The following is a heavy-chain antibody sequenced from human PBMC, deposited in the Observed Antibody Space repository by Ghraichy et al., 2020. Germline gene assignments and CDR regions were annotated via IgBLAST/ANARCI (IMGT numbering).Heavy chain of an antibody. CDR3: ARRRGYLYFSETPYADDAFDF. CDR1: GGSISRYY. D-gene: IGHD2-2*01. CDR2: IFQSGTT. Sequence: SQTISLTCTVSGGSISRYYWSWMRQPPGKGLEWIGYIFQSGTTNYNPSLQSRAAISVDASKNQFFLNLTSVTAADTAVYFCARRRGYLYFSETPYADDAFDFWGPGAMVTVSS. J-gene: IGHJ3*01. V-gene: IGHV4-4*09.